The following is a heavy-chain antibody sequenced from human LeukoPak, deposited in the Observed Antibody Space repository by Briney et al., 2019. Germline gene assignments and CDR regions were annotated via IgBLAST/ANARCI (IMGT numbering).Heavy chain of an antibody. CDR2: ISSSGSTI. J-gene: IGHJ5*02. CDR3: AKGMGYCSGGSCYGTIDP. Sequence: GGSLRLSCAASGFTFSDYYMSWIRQAPGKGLEWVSYISSSGSTIYYADSVKGRFTISRDNSKNTLYLQMNSLRAEDTAVYYCAKGMGYCSGGSCYGTIDPWGQGTLVTVSS. V-gene: IGHV3-11*04. D-gene: IGHD2-15*01. CDR1: GFTFSDYY.